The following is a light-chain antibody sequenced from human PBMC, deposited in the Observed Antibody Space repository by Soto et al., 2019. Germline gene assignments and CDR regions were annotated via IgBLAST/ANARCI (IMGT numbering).Light chain of an antibody. CDR3: QQYDILPIT. V-gene: IGKV1-33*01. CDR2: DAS. Sequence: DIQMTQSPSSLFASVGDRGSITCHANQDINIYVNWQQQNPEKAPILLIYDASNLERGVPSRFSGSGSGTHFTFTISSLQTEDIGTYYCQQYDILPITFGRGTRLEIK. CDR1: QDINIY. J-gene: IGKJ5*01.